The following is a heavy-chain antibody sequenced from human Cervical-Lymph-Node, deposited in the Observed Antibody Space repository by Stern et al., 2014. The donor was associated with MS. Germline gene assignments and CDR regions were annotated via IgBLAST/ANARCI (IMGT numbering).Heavy chain of an antibody. CDR3: ARLSTAVDF. CDR2: ISHSGDT. Sequence: VHLVESGPGLVKPSETLSLTCAVSGGSISSRYWGWIRQPPGKGLEWIGLISHSGDTKYNTSLKSRVTISLDTSKNQLSLKVTSGTAADTAVYYCARLSTAVDFWGQGTLVTVSS. CDR1: GGSISSRY. V-gene: IGHV4-59*08. J-gene: IGHJ4*02.